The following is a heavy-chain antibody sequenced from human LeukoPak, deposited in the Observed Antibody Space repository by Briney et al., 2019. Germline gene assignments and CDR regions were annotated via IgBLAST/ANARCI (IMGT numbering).Heavy chain of an antibody. J-gene: IGHJ4*02. CDR1: GFTFSSYE. V-gene: IGHV3-48*03. CDR3: ARVQRGLAARGGVDY. CDR2: ISSNGSTI. D-gene: IGHD6-6*01. Sequence: GGSLRLSCAASGFTFSSYEMNWVRQAPGKGLEWVSYISSNGSTIYYADSVKGRFTISRDNAKNSLYLQMNSLRAEDTAVYYCARVQRGLAARGGVDYWGQGTLVTVSS.